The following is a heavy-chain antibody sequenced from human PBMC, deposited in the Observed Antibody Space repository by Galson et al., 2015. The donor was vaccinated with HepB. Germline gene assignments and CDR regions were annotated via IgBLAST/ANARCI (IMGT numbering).Heavy chain of an antibody. J-gene: IGHJ5*02. D-gene: IGHD2-2*01. CDR1: GGTFSSYA. V-gene: IGHV1-69*04. CDR2: IIPILGIA. Sequence: SVKVSCKASGGTFSSYAISWVRQAPGQGLEWMGRIIPILGIANYAQKFQGRVTITADKSTSTAYMELSSLRSEDTAVYYCASSPSVVVPQGSWFDPWGQGTLVTVSS. CDR3: ASSPSVVVPQGSWFDP.